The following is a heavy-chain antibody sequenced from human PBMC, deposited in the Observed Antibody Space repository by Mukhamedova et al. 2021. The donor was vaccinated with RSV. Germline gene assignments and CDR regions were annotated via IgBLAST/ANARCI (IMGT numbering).Heavy chain of an antibody. Sequence: GIYTSGGTNVNPSLKSRVTISIDTSRDQFSLKLMSMTAADTAVYYCARVAYGDYWFDPWGPGTLVTVSS. CDR2: IYTSGGT. V-gene: IGHV4-61*02. CDR3: ARVAYGDYWFDP. D-gene: IGHD4-17*01. J-gene: IGHJ5*02.